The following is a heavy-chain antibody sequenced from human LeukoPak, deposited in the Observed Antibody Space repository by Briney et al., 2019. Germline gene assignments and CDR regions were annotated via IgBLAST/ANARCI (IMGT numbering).Heavy chain of an antibody. CDR2: ISGSGGST. J-gene: IGHJ4*02. Sequence: GGSLRLSCAASGFTFSSYAMSWVRQAPGKGLEWVSAISGSGGSTSYADSVKGRFTISRDNSKNTLYLQMNSLRAEDTATYYCAKTTTGYSSGRYPAWPIDYWGQGTLVTVSS. D-gene: IGHD2-15*01. CDR3: AKTTTGYSSGRYPAWPIDY. CDR1: GFTFSSYA. V-gene: IGHV3-23*01.